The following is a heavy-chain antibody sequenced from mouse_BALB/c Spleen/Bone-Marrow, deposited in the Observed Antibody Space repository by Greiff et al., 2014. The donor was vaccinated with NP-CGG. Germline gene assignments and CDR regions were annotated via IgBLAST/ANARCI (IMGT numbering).Heavy chain of an antibody. Sequence: VHLVESGPGLVAPSQSLTITCTVSGFSLASYGIHWVRQPPGKGLEWLGVIWAGGGTNYNSALMSRLSISKDNSKSQVFLKMNSLQIDDTAMFYCTREREGDGYYDFDYWGQGTIFTVSS. D-gene: IGHD2-3*01. CDR3: TREREGDGYYDFDY. J-gene: IGHJ2*01. CDR1: GFSLASYG. CDR2: IWAGGGT. V-gene: IGHV2-9*02.